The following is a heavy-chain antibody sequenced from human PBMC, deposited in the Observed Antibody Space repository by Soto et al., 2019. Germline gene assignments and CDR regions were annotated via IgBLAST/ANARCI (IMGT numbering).Heavy chain of an antibody. CDR2: IYGGGTT. V-gene: IGHV3-53*01. D-gene: IGHD6-19*01. CDR1: GFAVSSKY. Sequence: GGVLRLSCAASGFAVSSKYMTWVRQAPGKGLEWVSVIYGGGTTYYADSVKGRFTISRDTSKNTLYLQMNSLRAEDTAVYYCVQTTGWPGFDFWGQGTLVTVSS. J-gene: IGHJ4*02. CDR3: VQTTGWPGFDF.